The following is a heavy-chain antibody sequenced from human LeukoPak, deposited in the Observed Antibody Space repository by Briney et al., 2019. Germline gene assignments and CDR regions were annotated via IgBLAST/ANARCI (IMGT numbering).Heavy chain of an antibody. D-gene: IGHD1-26*01. Sequence: GGSLRLSCAASGFTVSSYWMTWVRQAPGKGLEWVANIKQDGSEKYYVDSVKGRFTISRDNAKNSLYLQMNSLRAEDTAVYYCARPGAYSGSYFGYWGQGTLVTVSS. CDR1: GFTVSSYW. V-gene: IGHV3-7*01. J-gene: IGHJ4*02. CDR3: ARPGAYSGSYFGY. CDR2: IKQDGSEK.